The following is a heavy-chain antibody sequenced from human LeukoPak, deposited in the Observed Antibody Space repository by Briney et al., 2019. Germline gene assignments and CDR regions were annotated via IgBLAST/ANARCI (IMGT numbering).Heavy chain of an antibody. V-gene: IGHV4-59*01. CDR3: ARLDIVAYYFDY. J-gene: IGHJ4*02. Sequence: PSETLSLTCDVYGGSFSGYYWSRIRQPPGKGLEWIGYIYYSGSTNYNPSLKSRVTISVDTSKNQFSLKLSSVTAADTAVYYCARLDIVAYYFDYWGQGTLVTVSS. CDR2: IYYSGST. CDR1: GGSFSGYY. D-gene: IGHD5-12*01.